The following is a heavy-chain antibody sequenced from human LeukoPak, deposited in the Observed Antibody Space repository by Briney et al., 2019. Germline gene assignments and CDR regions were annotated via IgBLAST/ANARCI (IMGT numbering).Heavy chain of an antibody. D-gene: IGHD2-2*01. CDR2: ISGSGGST. V-gene: IGHV3-23*01. J-gene: IGHJ4*02. Sequence: GGSLRLSCAVSGITLSYNAMSWVRQAPGKGLEWVSAISGSGGSTYYADSVKGRFTVSRDNSKNTLYLQLNSLRAEDTAVYYCAKTLGHCASTRCYDYWGQGTLVPVSS. CDR3: AKTLGHCASTRCYDY. CDR1: GITLSYNA.